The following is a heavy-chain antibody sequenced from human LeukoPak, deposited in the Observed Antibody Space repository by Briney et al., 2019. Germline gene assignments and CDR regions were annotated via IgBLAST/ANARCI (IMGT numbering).Heavy chain of an antibody. V-gene: IGHV3-33*08. D-gene: IGHD5-24*01. J-gene: IGHJ6*02. Sequence: GGSLRLSCAASGFTFSSYAMHWVRRAPGKGLEWVAVIWYDGSNKYYADSVKGRFTISRDNSKNTLYLQMNSLRAEDTAVYYCARGPERWLQMAQYGMDVWGQGTTVTVSS. CDR2: IWYDGSNK. CDR1: GFTFSSYA. CDR3: ARGPERWLQMAQYGMDV.